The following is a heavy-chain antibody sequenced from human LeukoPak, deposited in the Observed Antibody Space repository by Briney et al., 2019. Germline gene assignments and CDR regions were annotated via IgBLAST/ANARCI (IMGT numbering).Heavy chain of an antibody. CDR2: IYHSGST. J-gene: IGHJ4*02. Sequence: NPSQTLSLTCTVSGGSISSGGYDWSWIRQPPGKGLEWIGYIYHSGSTYYNPSLKSRVTISLDTSKNQFSLKPSSVTAADTAVYYCARDSEVGSPDYWGQGTLVTVSS. CDR3: ARDSEVGSPDY. CDR1: GGSISSGGYD. V-gene: IGHV4-30-2*01. D-gene: IGHD2-15*01.